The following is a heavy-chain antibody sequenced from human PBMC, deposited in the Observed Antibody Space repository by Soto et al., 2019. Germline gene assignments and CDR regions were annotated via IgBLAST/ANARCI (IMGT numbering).Heavy chain of an antibody. J-gene: IGHJ4*02. Sequence: SVTLSLTCSLYGRSFSGYYWSWIRRPPGKGLEWIGDINPSGSTNYNPSLKSRVTISVVSSNGQSSLKRSSVPAADTAVYYCARQQHVYWAKGVCYTGLYYVDDWGQRT. V-gene: IGHV4-34*01. CDR3: ARQQHVYWAKGVCYTGLYYVDD. CDR1: GRSFSGYY. CDR2: INPSGST. D-gene: IGHD2-8*01.